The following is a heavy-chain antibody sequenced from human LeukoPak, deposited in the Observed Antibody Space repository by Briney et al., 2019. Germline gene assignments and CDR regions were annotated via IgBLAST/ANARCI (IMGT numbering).Heavy chain of an antibody. CDR3: ARPRTGAAGSPFDY. CDR2: IWYDGSNK. D-gene: IGHD1-26*01. V-gene: IGHV3-33*01. J-gene: IGHJ4*02. Sequence: GGSLRLSCAASGFTFSSYGMHWVRQAPGKALEWVAVIWYDGSNKYFADSVKGRFTISRDNSKNTLYLQMNSLRAEDTAVYYCARPRTGAAGSPFDYWGQGTLVTVSS. CDR1: GFTFSSYG.